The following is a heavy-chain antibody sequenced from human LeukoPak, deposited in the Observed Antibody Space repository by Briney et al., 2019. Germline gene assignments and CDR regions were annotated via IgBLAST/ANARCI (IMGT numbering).Heavy chain of an antibody. V-gene: IGHV3-23*01. D-gene: IGHD2-21*01. CDR3: ASLINIVVVIAILLAWFDP. CDR1: GFTFSSYA. Sequence: PGGSLRLSCAASGFTFSSYAMSWVRQAPGKGLGWVSAISGSGGSTYYADSVKGRFTISRDNSKNTLYLQMNSLRAEDTAVYYCASLINIVVVIAILLAWFDPWGQGTLVTVSS. CDR2: ISGSGGST. J-gene: IGHJ5*02.